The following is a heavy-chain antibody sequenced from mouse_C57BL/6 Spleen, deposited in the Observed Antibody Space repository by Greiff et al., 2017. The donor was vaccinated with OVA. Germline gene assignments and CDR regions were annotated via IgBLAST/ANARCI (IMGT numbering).Heavy chain of an antibody. CDR3: AREGSNYWYFDY. V-gene: IGHV1-64*01. CDR1: GYTFTSYW. J-gene: IGHJ2*01. Sequence: QVQLQQSGAELVKPGASVKLSCKASGYTFTSYWMHWVKQRPGQGLEWIGRIHPNSGSTNYNEKFKSKATLTVDKSSSTAYMQLSSLTSEDSAVYYCAREGSNYWYFDYWGQGTTVTVSS. D-gene: IGHD2-5*01. CDR2: IHPNSGST.